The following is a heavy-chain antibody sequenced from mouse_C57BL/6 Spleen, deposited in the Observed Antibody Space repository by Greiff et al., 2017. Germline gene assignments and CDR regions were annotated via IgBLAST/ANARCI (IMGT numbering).Heavy chain of an antibody. Sequence: EVKLQESGEGLVKPGGSLKLSCAASGFTFSSYAMSWVRQTPEKRLEWVAYISSGGDYIYYADTVKGRFTISRDNARNTLYLQMSSLKSEDTAMYYCTRDDGYYSWFAYWGQGTLVTVSA. CDR3: TRDDGYYSWFAY. J-gene: IGHJ3*01. V-gene: IGHV5-9-1*02. CDR2: ISSGGDYI. CDR1: GFTFSSYA. D-gene: IGHD2-3*01.